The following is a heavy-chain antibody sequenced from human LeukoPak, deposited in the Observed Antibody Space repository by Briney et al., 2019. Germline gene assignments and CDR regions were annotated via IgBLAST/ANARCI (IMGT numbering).Heavy chain of an antibody. CDR1: GGSISSYY. D-gene: IGHD3-10*01. CDR2: IYYSGST. Sequence: PSETLSLTCTVSGGSISSYYWSWIRQPPGKGLEWIGYIYYSGSTNYNPSLKSRVTISVDTSKNQFSLKLSSVTAADTAVYYCARKMTYYYGSGIDPWGQGTLVTVSS. V-gene: IGHV4-59*12. J-gene: IGHJ5*02. CDR3: ARKMTYYYGSGIDP.